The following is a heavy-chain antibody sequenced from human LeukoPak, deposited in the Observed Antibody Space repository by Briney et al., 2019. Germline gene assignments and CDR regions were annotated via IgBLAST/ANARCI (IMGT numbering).Heavy chain of an antibody. CDR2: IYYTGST. CDR3: ARDKVTVTGNWFDS. J-gene: IGHJ5*01. Sequence: PSETLSLACTVSGGSFTSGGYYWSWLRQPPGKGLEWMVYIYYTGSTHYNPSLKSRISMSVDTSKRQFSLNLMSVTGADTAIYYCARDKVTVTGNWFDSWGQGTLVAVSS. V-gene: IGHV4-31*03. CDR1: GGSFTSGGYY. D-gene: IGHD4-17*01.